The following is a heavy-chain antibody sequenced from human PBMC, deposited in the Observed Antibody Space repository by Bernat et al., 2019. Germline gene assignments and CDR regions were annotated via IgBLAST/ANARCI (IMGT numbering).Heavy chain of an antibody. CDR1: GYTFTSYG. Sequence: QVQLVQSGAEVKKPGASVEVSCKASGYTFTSYGISWVRQAPGQGLEWMGWISAYIGNTNYAQKLQGRVTMTTDTSTSTAYMELRSLRSDDTAVYYCARATSGDTAMVEADYWGQGTLVTVSS. J-gene: IGHJ4*02. D-gene: IGHD5-18*01. CDR2: ISAYIGNT. V-gene: IGHV1-18*01. CDR3: ARATSGDTAMVEADY.